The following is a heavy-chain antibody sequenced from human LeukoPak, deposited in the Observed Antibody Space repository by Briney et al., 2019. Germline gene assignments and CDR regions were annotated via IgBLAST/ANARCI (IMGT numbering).Heavy chain of an antibody. D-gene: IGHD6-13*01. V-gene: IGHV4-39*01. CDR1: GGSISSSPYY. Sequence: SETLSLTCTVSGGSISSSPYYWGWIRQPPGKGLEWIGSIYYSGSTYYNPSLKTRVTISVDTSKNQFSLKLSSVTAADTAVYYCASQAAADHNWFDPWGQGTLVTVCS. J-gene: IGHJ5*02. CDR2: IYYSGST. CDR3: ASQAAADHNWFDP.